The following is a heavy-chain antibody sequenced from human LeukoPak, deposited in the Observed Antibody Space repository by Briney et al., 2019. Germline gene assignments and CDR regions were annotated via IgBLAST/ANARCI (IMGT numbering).Heavy chain of an antibody. CDR2: IYHSGST. CDR3: ARDYFEWGPYLEY. Sequence: SETLSLTCAVYGGSFSGYYWSWIRQPPGKGLEWIGSIYHSGSTYYNPSLKSRVAISVDTSKNQFSVILSSVTAADTAVYYCARDYFEWGPYLEYWGQGSLLTVSS. D-gene: IGHD3-9*01. V-gene: IGHV4-34*01. CDR1: GGSFSGYY. J-gene: IGHJ4*02.